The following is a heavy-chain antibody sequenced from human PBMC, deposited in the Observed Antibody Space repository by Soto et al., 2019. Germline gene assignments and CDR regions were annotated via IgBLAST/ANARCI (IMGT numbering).Heavy chain of an antibody. CDR1: GGSISSSSYY. V-gene: IGHV4-39*01. J-gene: IGHJ4*02. D-gene: IGHD3-16*02. CDR2: IYYSGST. Sequence: SETLSLTCTVSGGSISSSSYYWGWIRQPPGKGLEWIGSIYYSGSTYYNPSLKSRVTISVDTSKNQFSLKLSSVTAADTAVYYCARQGNYDYIWGSYRSGFLDYWGQGTLVTVSS. CDR3: ARQGNYDYIWGSYRSGFLDY.